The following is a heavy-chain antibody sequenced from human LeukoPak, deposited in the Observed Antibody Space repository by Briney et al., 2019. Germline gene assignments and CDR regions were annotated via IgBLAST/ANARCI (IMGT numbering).Heavy chain of an antibody. CDR3: ARVGPSTEWLLYYFDY. J-gene: IGHJ4*02. V-gene: IGHV4-30-2*01. CDR2: IYHSGST. D-gene: IGHD3-3*01. Sequence: SETLSLTCTVSGGSISSGGYYWSWIRQPPGKGLEWIWYIYHSGSTLYNPSLKSRVTISVDRSKNQFSLKLSSVTAADTAVYYCARVGPSTEWLLYYFDYWGQGTLVTVSS. CDR1: GGSISSGGYY.